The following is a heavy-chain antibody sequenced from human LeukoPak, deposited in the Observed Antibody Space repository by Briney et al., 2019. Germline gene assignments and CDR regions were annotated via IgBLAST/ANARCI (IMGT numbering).Heavy chain of an antibody. CDR2: MYHTGST. Sequence: PSETLSLTCSVSGYSMSSGYYWGWIRQPPERGLEWIGSMYHTGSTYYNPSLKSRVNISVDTSKNQFSLKLTSVTAADTAVYYCARPERLYGDYAGWFDPWGQGTLVTVSS. D-gene: IGHD4-17*01. CDR1: GYSMSSGYY. V-gene: IGHV4-38-2*02. CDR3: ARPERLYGDYAGWFDP. J-gene: IGHJ5*02.